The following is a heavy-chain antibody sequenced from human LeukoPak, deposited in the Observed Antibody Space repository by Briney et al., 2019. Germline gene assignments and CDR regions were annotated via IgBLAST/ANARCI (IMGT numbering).Heavy chain of an antibody. CDR1: GYTFTSYG. CDR2: ISAYNGNT. Sequence: ASVKVSCKASGYTFTSYGISWVRRAPGQGLEWMGWISAYNGNTNYAQKLQGRVTMTTDTSTSTAYMELRSLRSDDTAVYYCARDSHLGYSSSWYGPLFDPWGQGTLVTVSS. CDR3: ARDSHLGYSSSWYGPLFDP. D-gene: IGHD6-13*01. J-gene: IGHJ5*02. V-gene: IGHV1-18*01.